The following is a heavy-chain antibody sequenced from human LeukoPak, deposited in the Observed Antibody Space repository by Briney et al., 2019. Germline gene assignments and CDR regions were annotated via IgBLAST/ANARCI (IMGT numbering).Heavy chain of an antibody. Sequence: GASVTVSCKASGGTFSSYAISWVRQAPGQGLEWMGGITPIFGTAKYAQKFQGRVTITAVESMSTAYMELSSLESEDTAVYYCARGWLAETTVVTPYNYWGQGTLVTVSS. CDR3: ARGWLAETTVVTPYNY. J-gene: IGHJ4*02. D-gene: IGHD4-23*01. CDR2: ITPIFGTA. CDR1: GGTFSSYA. V-gene: IGHV1-69*13.